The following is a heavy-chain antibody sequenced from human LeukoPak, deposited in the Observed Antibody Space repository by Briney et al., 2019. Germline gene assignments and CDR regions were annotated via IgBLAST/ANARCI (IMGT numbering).Heavy chain of an antibody. CDR2: ISAYNGNT. Sequence: ASVKVSCKASGYTFTSYGISWVRQAPGQGLECMGWISAYNGNTNYAQKLRGRVTMTTDTSTSTAYMELRSLRSDDTAVYYCARDYELRFLEWLSFGLGFDYWGQGTLVTVSS. CDR3: ARDYELRFLEWLSFGLGFDY. D-gene: IGHD3-3*01. V-gene: IGHV1-18*01. J-gene: IGHJ4*02. CDR1: GYTFTSYG.